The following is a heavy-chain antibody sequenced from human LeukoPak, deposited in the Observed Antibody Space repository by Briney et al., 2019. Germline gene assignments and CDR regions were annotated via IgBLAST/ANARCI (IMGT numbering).Heavy chain of an antibody. J-gene: IGHJ4*02. CDR1: GGSISSSSYY. Sequence: SETLSLTCTVSGGSISSSSYYWGWIRQPPGKGLEWIGSIYYSGSTYYNPSLKSRVTISVDTSKNQFSLKLSSVTAADTAVYYCARDSRDCGGDCSRYYFDYWGQGTLVTVSS. CDR3: ARDSRDCGGDCSRYYFDY. CDR2: IYYSGST. V-gene: IGHV4-39*07. D-gene: IGHD2-21*02.